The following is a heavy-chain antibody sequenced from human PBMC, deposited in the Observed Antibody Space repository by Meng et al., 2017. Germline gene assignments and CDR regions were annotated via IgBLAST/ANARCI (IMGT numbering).Heavy chain of an antibody. J-gene: IGHJ4*02. CDR3: ARDTTPRYSGSYYFDY. V-gene: IGHV1-69*13. Sequence: VKVSCKASGGTFSSYAISWVRQAPGQGLEWMGGIIPIFGTANYAQKFQGRVTITADESTSTAYMELSSLRSEDTAVYYCARDTTPRYSGSYYFDYWGQGTLVTVSS. CDR1: GGTFSSYA. D-gene: IGHD1-26*01. CDR2: IIPIFGTA.